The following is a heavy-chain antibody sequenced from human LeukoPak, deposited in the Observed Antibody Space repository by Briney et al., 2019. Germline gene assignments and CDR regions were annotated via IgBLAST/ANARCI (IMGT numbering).Heavy chain of an antibody. CDR3: ARVGYGYCSSTSCPRGPYYMDV. CDR1: GFTFSSYS. V-gene: IGHV3-48*01. Sequence: GGSLRLSCAASGFTFSSYSMNWVRQAPGKGLEWVSYISSSSSTIYYADSVKGRFTISRDNAKNSPYLQMNSLRAEDTAVYYCARVGYGYCSSTSCPRGPYYMDVWGKGTTVTVSS. CDR2: ISSSSSTI. D-gene: IGHD2-2*01. J-gene: IGHJ6*03.